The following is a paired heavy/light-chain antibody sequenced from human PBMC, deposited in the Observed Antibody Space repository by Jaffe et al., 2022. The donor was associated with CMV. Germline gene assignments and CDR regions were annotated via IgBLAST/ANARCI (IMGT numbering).Heavy chain of an antibody. D-gene: IGHD3-22*01. V-gene: IGHV3-23*01. CDR2: ISGGGGYT. CDR1: GFTFSNYA. Sequence: EVQLLESGGGLIQPGGSLRLSCAASGFTFSNYAMNWVRQAPGKGLEWVSAISGGGGYTYYADSVKGRFTISRDNSRNTLYLQMNSLRAEDTAVYYCVKQDSDTSDYYPHYWGQGTLVTVSS. CDR3: VKQDSDTSDYYPHY. J-gene: IGHJ4*02.
Light chain of an antibody. CDR3: QQYGSYPWT. J-gene: IGKJ1*01. CDR1: QSISSW. V-gene: IGKV1-5*03. CDR2: KAS. Sequence: DIQMTQSPSTLSASVGDRVTITCRASQSISSWLAWYHQKPGKAPKLLIYKASSLESGVPSRFSGSGSGTEFTLTISSLQPDDFATYYCQQYGSYPWTFGQGTKVEIK.